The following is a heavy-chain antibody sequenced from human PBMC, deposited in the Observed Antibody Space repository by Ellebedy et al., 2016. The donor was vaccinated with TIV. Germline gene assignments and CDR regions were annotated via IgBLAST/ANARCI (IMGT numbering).Heavy chain of an antibody. J-gene: IGHJ4*02. Sequence: GGSLRLSXAASGITLSSFWVSWVRQAPGKGLEWVANMNLDGNERYYVDSVKGRFTISRDNVKNSLYLQLNSLTPEDTALYHCAKDIADEDSSGNHYGGFFDSWGQGTLVTVSS. CDR2: MNLDGNER. CDR1: GITLSSFW. CDR3: AKDIADEDSSGNHYGGFFDS. V-gene: IGHV3-7*03. D-gene: IGHD3-22*01.